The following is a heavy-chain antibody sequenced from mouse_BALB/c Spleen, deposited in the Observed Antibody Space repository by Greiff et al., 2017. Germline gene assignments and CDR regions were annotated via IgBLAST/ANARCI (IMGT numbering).Heavy chain of an antibody. D-gene: IGHD1-1*01. Sequence: QVQLKQPGAELVKPGASVKLSCKASGYTFTSYWMHWVKQRPGQGLEWIGEINPSNGRTNYNEKFKSKATLTVDKSSSTAYMQLSSLTSEDSAVYYCARSGYYYGEDYWGQGTTLTVSS. CDR1: GYTFTSYW. CDR3: ARSGYYYGEDY. V-gene: IGHV1S81*02. CDR2: INPSNGRT. J-gene: IGHJ2*01.